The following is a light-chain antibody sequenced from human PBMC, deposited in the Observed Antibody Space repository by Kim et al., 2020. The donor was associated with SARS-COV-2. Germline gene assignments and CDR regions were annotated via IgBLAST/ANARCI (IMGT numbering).Light chain of an antibody. Sequence: PGKTARITCGGKNIGSKSVHWYQQKPGQAPVLVIYYDSDRPSGIPERFSGSNSGNTATLTISRVEAGDEADYYCQVWDSSSDHPGVFGTGTKVTVL. J-gene: IGLJ1*01. CDR1: NIGSKS. CDR3: QVWDSSSDHPGV. V-gene: IGLV3-21*04. CDR2: YDS.